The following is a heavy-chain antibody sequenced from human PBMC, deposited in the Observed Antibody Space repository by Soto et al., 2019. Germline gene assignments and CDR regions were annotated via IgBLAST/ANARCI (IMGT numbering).Heavy chain of an antibody. CDR2: INGDGTRT. D-gene: IGHD5-12*01. V-gene: IGHV3-74*01. CDR1: GFTFSTYW. Sequence: EVQLVESGGGLVQPGGSLRLSCVASGFTFSTYWMHWVRQAPGKGLVWVSRINGDGTRTTYADSMEGRFTISRDNAKNTLYLQMNSLRAEDTAVYFCVRVPTGGYAFSLDDYWGQGTLVTVSS. J-gene: IGHJ4*02. CDR3: VRVPTGGYAFSLDDY.